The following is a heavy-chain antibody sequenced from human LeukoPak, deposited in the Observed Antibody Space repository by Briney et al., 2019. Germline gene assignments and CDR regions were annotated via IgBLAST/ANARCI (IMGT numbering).Heavy chain of an antibody. V-gene: IGHV3-7*01. J-gene: IGHJ4*02. Sequence: PGGSLRLSCAASGLTFTYFWMNWVRLAPGRGLEWLANIKPDGNEKYYVDSVKGRFAISRDNAKNEVYLEMNSLRAEDTGVYYCSGRDSSRSPRVYWGQGTLVRVSS. CDR1: GLTFTYFW. CDR2: IKPDGNEK. CDR3: SGRDSSRSPRVY. D-gene: IGHD2-2*01.